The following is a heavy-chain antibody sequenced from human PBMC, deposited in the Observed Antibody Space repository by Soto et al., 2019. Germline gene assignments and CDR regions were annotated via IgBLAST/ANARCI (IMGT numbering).Heavy chain of an antibody. CDR3: AKVADGSGSFCMDV. V-gene: IGHV3-30*18. D-gene: IGHD3-10*01. Sequence: GGSLRLSCAASGFTFSSYGMHWVRQAPGKGLEWVAVISYDGSNKYYADSVKGRFTISRDNSKNTLYLQMNSLRAEDTAVYYCAKVADGSGSFCMDVWGQGTTVT. CDR2: ISYDGSNK. CDR1: GFTFSSYG. J-gene: IGHJ6*02.